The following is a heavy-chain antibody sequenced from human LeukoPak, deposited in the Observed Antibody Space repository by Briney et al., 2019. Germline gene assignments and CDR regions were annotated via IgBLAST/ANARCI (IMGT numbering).Heavy chain of an antibody. Sequence: GASVKVSCKASGGTFSSYAISWVRQAPGQGLEWMGGIIPIFGTANYAQKFQGRVTITADKSTSTAYMELSSLRSEDTAVYYCARTPYYDFWSGSGYYMDVWGKGTTVTVSS. CDR2: IIPIFGTA. V-gene: IGHV1-69*06. J-gene: IGHJ6*03. CDR1: GGTFSSYA. CDR3: ARTPYYDFWSGSGYYMDV. D-gene: IGHD3-3*01.